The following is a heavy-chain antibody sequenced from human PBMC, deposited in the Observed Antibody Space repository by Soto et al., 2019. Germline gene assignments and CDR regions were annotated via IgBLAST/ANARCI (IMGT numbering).Heavy chain of an antibody. J-gene: IGHJ4*02. Sequence: QVQLQESGPGLVKPSETLSLTCTVSGGSISSYYWSWIRQPPGKRLEWIGYIYYSGITNYNPSLKSRVTIQVDTSKNQFTLELRSVIAADTAVYCCARDSVGRGYDWGQGTLVTVSS. CDR2: IYYSGIT. CDR1: GGSISSYY. V-gene: IGHV4-59*01. CDR3: ARDSVGRGYD. D-gene: IGHD5-12*01.